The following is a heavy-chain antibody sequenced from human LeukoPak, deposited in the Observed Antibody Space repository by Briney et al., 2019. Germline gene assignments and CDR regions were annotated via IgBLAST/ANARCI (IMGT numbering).Heavy chain of an antibody. CDR3: ARLPGDRGYYYYMDV. CDR2: IIPIFGTA. CDR1: GGTFSSYA. V-gene: IGHV1-69*05. Sequence: ASVKVSCKASGGTFSSYAISWVRQAPGQGLEWMGGIIPIFGTANYAQKFQGRVTITTDESTSTAYMELSSLRSEDTAVYYCARLPGDRGYYYYMDVWGKGTTVTVSS. J-gene: IGHJ6*03. D-gene: IGHD7-27*01.